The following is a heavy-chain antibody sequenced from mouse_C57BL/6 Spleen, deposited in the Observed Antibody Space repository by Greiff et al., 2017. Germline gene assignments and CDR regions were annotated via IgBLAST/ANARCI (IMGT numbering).Heavy chain of an antibody. CDR3: AREGANWDWFAY. CDR1: GYAFSSSW. V-gene: IGHV1-82*01. J-gene: IGHJ3*01. CDR2: IYPGDGDT. D-gene: IGHD4-1*01. Sequence: QVQLQQSGPELVKPGASVKISCKASGYAFSSSWMNWVKQRPGKGLEWIGRIYPGDGDTNYNGKFKGKATLTADKSSSTAYMQLSSLTSEDSAVYFCAREGANWDWFAYWGQGTLVTVSA.